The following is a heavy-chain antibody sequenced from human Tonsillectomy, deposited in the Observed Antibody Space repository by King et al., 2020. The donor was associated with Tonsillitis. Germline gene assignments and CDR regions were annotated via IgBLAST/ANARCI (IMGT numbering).Heavy chain of an antibody. D-gene: IGHD3-16*01. CDR3: ARHEATLLAEITG. CDR1: DGSISFYY. Sequence: VQLQESGPGLVKPSETLSLTCTVSDGSISFYYWSWIRQPPGKGLEWIGYIHYSGSTKYNPSLKSRVTISVDTSKNQFSLKLSSETAADTAVYYCARHEATLLAEITGWGQGVLVPVSP. J-gene: IGHJ4*02. V-gene: IGHV4-59*01. CDR2: IHYSGST.